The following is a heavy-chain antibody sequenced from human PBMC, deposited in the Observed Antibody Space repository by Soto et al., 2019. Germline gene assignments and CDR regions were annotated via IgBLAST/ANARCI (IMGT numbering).Heavy chain of an antibody. V-gene: IGHV6-1*01. CDR1: GDSVSSNSAA. Sequence: KQSQTLSLTCAISGDSVSSNSAAWNWIRQSPSRGLEWLGRTYYRSKWYNDYAVSVKSRITINPDTSKNQFSLQLNSVTPEDTAVYYCAREVTGGFSSSLYYYYYYMDVWGKGTTVTVSS. CDR3: AREVTGGFSSSLYYYYYYMDV. D-gene: IGHD6-13*01. J-gene: IGHJ6*03. CDR2: TYYRSKWYN.